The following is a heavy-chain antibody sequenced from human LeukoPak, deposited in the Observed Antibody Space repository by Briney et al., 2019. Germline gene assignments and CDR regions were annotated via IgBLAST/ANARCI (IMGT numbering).Heavy chain of an antibody. V-gene: IGHV3-74*01. CDR1: GFTFSSYW. D-gene: IGHD1-26*01. CDR3: ARGVGGDSRFDP. J-gene: IGHJ5*02. Sequence: GGSLRLSCAASGFTFSSYWMHWVRQAPGKGLVWVSRINSDVSSTTYADSVRGRSTISGDNAKNTLYLQMNSLRAADTAVYYCARGVGGDSRFDPWGQGTLVTVSS. CDR2: INSDVSST.